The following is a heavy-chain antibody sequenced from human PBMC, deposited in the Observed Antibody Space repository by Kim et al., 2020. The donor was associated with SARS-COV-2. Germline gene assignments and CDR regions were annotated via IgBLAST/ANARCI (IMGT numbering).Heavy chain of an antibody. CDR3: ARGLPYTSGWAHYFDY. CDR1: GGSISSSSYY. Sequence: SETLSLTCTVSGGSISSSSYYWVWIRQSPGKGLEWIGSISYSGTKYYNASLKSRASTSLDTSKNQFSLRLSSITAADTAVYYCARGLPYTSGWAHYFDY. D-gene: IGHD6-19*01. V-gene: IGHV4-39*07. CDR2: ISYSGTK. J-gene: IGHJ4*01.